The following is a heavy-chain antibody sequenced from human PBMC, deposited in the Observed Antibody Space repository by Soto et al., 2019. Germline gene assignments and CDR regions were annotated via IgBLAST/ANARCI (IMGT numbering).Heavy chain of an antibody. Sequence: QLQLQESGSGLVKPSQTLSLTCAVSGGAISSGGYSWSWIRQPPGKGLEWIGYIYHSGSTYYNPSLRSRVTIAVDRSKNQFSRKLSSVTAADTAVYYCAAGGGLPRYYWGQGTLVTVSS. CDR2: IYHSGST. D-gene: IGHD5-12*01. J-gene: IGHJ4*02. CDR3: AAGGGLPRYY. V-gene: IGHV4-30-2*01. CDR1: GGAISSGGYS.